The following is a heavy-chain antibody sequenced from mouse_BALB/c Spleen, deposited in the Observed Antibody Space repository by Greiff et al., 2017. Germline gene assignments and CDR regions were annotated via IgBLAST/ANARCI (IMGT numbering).Heavy chain of an antibody. V-gene: IGHV6-6*02. CDR2: IRLKSNNYAT. J-gene: IGHJ3*01. D-gene: IGHD2-1*01. Sequence: EVQRVESGGGLVQPGGSMKLSCVASGFTFSNYWMNWVRQSPEKGLEWVAEIRLKSNNYATHYAESVKGRFTISRDDSKSSVYLQMNNLRAEDTGIYYCTRGNYLAWFAYWGQGTLVTVSA. CDR1: GFTFSNYW. CDR3: TRGNYLAWFAY.